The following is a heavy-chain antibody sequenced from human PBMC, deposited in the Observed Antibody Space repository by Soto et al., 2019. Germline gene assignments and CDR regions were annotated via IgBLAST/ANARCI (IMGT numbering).Heavy chain of an antibody. Sequence: ASVKVSCKASGYTFTGYYMHWVRQAPGQGLEWMGWINPNSGGTNYAQKFQGWVTMTRDTSISTAYMELSRLRSDDTAVYYCARYRFSGTKWSKFDYWGQGTLVTVSS. CDR1: GYTFTGYY. CDR2: INPNSGGT. CDR3: ARYRFSGTKWSKFDY. J-gene: IGHJ4*02. V-gene: IGHV1-2*04. D-gene: IGHD3-16*02.